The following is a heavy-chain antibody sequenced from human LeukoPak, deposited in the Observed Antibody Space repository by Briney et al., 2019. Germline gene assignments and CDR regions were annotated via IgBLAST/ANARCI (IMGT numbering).Heavy chain of an antibody. V-gene: IGHV3-74*01. CDR1: GFTFSSFW. CDR2: INNDGSST. J-gene: IGHJ4*02. Sequence: GGSLRLSCAASGFTFSSFWMHWVRQAPGKGLVWVSRINNDGSSTDYADSVKGRFTISRDNAKNTLYLQMNSLRAEDTAVYYCAKDLQQPTPLAVAESYWGQGTLVTVSS. D-gene: IGHD6-19*01. CDR3: AKDLQQPTPLAVAESY.